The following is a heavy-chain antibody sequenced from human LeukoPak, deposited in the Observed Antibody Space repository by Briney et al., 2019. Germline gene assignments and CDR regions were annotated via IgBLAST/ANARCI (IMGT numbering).Heavy chain of an antibody. J-gene: IGHJ4*02. CDR1: GFTVSSNY. D-gene: IGHD5-18*01. V-gene: IGHV3-53*01. CDR2: IYSGGST. Sequence: GGSLRLSCAASGFTVSSNYMSWVRQAPGKGLEWVSVIYSGGSTYYADSVKGRFTISRDNSKNTLYLQMNSLRAEDTAVYYCAREGGYSYGSFDYWGQGTLVTVSS. CDR3: AREGGYSYGSFDY.